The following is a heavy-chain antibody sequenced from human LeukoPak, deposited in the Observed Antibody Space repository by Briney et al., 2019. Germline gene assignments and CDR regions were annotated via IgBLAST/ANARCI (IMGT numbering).Heavy chain of an antibody. CDR2: INPRGGST. CDR3: ARHSLGMAGTSSSWFDY. CDR1: GYTFTNYY. V-gene: IGHV1-46*01. D-gene: IGHD6-13*01. J-gene: IGHJ4*02. Sequence: ASVKASCKASGYTFTNYYIHWVRQAPGQGLEWMGIINPRGGSTSYAQKFQGRVTMTRDTSTSTVYMELSSLRSEDTAVYYCARHSLGMAGTSSSWFDYWGQGTQVTVSS.